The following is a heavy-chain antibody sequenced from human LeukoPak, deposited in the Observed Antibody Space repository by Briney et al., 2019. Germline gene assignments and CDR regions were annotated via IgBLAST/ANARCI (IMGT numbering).Heavy chain of an antibody. V-gene: IGHV3-74*03. J-gene: IGHJ5*01. CDR2: INSDGYSI. CDR3: TRAGYSSGFDS. CDR1: GFTFSGYW. D-gene: IGHD6-19*01. Sequence: GGSLRLSCAASGFTFSGYWMHWVRQAPGKGLVWVSRINSDGYSIAYADSVKGRFTISRDNAKNTLYLQMNSLIAEDTAVYFCTRAGYSSGFDSWGQGTLVTVSS.